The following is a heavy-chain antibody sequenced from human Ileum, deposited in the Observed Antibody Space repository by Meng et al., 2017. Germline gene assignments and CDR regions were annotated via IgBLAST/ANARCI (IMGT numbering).Heavy chain of an antibody. J-gene: IGHJ4*02. Sequence: VPVAEAGGGVLQPWASLRLSCAASGFPFSGTWMHWVRQAPGKGLVWVARINNDGSYTDYVDSVKGRFTISRDNTKNTLYLQMTDLRAEDTAVYYCVKDWGGAGALDYWGQGSLVTVSS. CDR2: INNDGSYT. CDR3: VKDWGGAGALDY. V-gene: IGHV3-74*01. CDR1: GFPFSGTW. D-gene: IGHD3-16*01.